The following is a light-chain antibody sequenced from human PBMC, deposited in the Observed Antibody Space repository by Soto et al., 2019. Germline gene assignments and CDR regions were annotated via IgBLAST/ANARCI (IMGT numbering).Light chain of an antibody. CDR1: QSVSNY. Sequence: DIQMTQSPSSLSASVGDRVIITCRGSQSVSNYLNWYQQKPGKAPQLLISATSNLQNGGPSRCSGSGSGTDFTLTITSLQAEDFETYYCQQTYSFPRTFGQGTKVEVK. CDR3: QQTYSFPRT. CDR2: ATS. V-gene: IGKV1-39*01. J-gene: IGKJ1*01.